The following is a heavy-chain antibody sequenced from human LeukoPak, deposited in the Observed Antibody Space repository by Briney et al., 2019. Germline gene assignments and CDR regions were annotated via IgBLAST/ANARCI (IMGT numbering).Heavy chain of an antibody. V-gene: IGHV4-4*07. CDR1: GGSISSYY. CDR2: TYTSGST. D-gene: IGHD6-13*01. J-gene: IGHJ2*01. CDR3: AGLIAAAGPRCYFDF. Sequence: PSQTMSLTCPVSGGSISSYYWSWIRQPAGRGLGWIGRTYTSGSTNYNPSLKSRVTMSVDTSKNQFSLKLSSVTAADTAVYYCAGLIAAAGPRCYFDFWGRGTLVTVSS.